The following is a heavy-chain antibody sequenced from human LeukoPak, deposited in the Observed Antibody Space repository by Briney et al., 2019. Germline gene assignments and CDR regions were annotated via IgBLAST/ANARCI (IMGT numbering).Heavy chain of an antibody. Sequence: SETLSLTCTVSGGSISSYYWTWIRQSPRKGLEWIGEMNHSGSANYNPSLKSRVTISVDTSKNQCSLTLTSVTAADTAVYYCARLRGATVAHNWFDPGGLGTLVTVSS. D-gene: IGHD6-19*01. J-gene: IGHJ5*02. V-gene: IGHV4-34*01. CDR3: ARLRGATVAHNWFDP. CDR2: MNHSGSA. CDR1: GGSISSYY.